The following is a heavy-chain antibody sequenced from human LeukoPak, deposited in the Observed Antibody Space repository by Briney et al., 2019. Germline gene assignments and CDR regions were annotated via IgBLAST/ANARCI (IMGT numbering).Heavy chain of an antibody. CDR3: ARDRALGSFDY. D-gene: IGHD1-26*01. CDR1: GFTCSNYG. J-gene: IGHJ4*02. CDR2: IWSDGSKK. Sequence: PGGSLRLSCAASGFTCSNYGFHWVRQAPGKGLEWVAVIWSDGSKKYYSDSVKGRFAISRDDSKNTLYLQMNSLRAEDTAVYYCARDRALGSFDYWGQGTVVSVSS. V-gene: IGHV3-33*01.